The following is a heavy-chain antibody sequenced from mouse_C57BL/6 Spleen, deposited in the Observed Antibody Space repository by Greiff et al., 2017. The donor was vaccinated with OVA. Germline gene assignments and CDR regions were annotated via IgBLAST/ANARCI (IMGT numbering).Heavy chain of an antibody. D-gene: IGHD2-1*01. CDR1: GFTFSDYY. CDR2: INYDGSST. V-gene: IGHV5-16*01. Sequence: EVKLMESEGGLVQPGSSMKLSCTASGFTFSDYYMAWVRQVPEKGLEWVANINYDGSSTYYLDSLKSRFIISRDNAKNILYLQMSSLKSEDTATYYCAREYYGNSLDYWGQGTTLTVSS. J-gene: IGHJ2*01. CDR3: AREYYGNSLDY.